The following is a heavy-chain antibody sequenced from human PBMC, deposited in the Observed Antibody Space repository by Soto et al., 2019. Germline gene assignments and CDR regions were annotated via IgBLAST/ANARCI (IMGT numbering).Heavy chain of an antibody. D-gene: IGHD3-10*01. J-gene: IGHJ4*02. CDR3: ESYGSGRDYMDPLDY. Sequence: GGSLRLSCAASGFTFSPHGMNWVRQAPGKGLEWISYISYNSETKYYADSVKGRFTISRDNAKNSLCLHMNGLRPDDTAVYYCESYGSGRDYMDPLDYWGQGTLVTVSS. CDR1: GFTFSPHG. V-gene: IGHV3-48*01. CDR2: ISYNSETK.